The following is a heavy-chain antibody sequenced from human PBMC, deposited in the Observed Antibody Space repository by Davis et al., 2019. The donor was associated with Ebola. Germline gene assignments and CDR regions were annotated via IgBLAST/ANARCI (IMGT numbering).Heavy chain of an antibody. CDR2: ISYDGSNK. J-gene: IGHJ5*02. Sequence: PGGSLRLSCAASGFTFSSYAMHWVRQAPGKGLEWVAVISYDGSNKYYADSVKGRFTISRDNSKNTLYLQMNSLRAEDTAVYYCAKDRTHTFITMIRGVLGWFDPWGQGTLVTVSS. CDR1: GFTFSSYA. V-gene: IGHV3-30-3*01. D-gene: IGHD3-10*01. CDR3: AKDRTHTFITMIRGVLGWFDP.